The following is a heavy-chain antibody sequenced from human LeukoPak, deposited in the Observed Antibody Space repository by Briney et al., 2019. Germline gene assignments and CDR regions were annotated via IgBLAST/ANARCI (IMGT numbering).Heavy chain of an antibody. CDR1: GGTFSSYA. CDR2: IIPIFGTA. D-gene: IGHD5-18*01. CDR3: ARAMRTAIDRHWFDP. Sequence: GASVKVSCKASGGTFSSYAISWARQAPGQGLEWMGGIIPIFGTANYAQKFQGRVTITADESTSTAYMELSSLRSEDTAVYYCARAMRTAIDRHWFDPWGQGTLVTVSS. V-gene: IGHV1-69*13. J-gene: IGHJ5*02.